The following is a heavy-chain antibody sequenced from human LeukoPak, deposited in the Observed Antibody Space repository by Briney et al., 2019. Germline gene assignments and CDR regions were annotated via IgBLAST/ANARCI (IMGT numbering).Heavy chain of an antibody. CDR2: IKSKNDGGTT. V-gene: IGHV3-15*01. Sequence: PGGSLRLSCAASGFTFSSAWMSWVRQAPGKGLESVALIKSKNDGGTTDYAAPVKGRFTISRDDSKNTLYLQMNNLKIEDTAVYFCITDLPNENSPFDFWGQGTLVTVSS. CDR1: GFTFSSAW. J-gene: IGHJ4*02. CDR3: ITDLPNENSPFDF. D-gene: IGHD2-8*01.